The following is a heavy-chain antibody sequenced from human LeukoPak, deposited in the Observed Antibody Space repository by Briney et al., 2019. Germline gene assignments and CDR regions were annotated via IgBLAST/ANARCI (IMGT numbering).Heavy chain of an antibody. CDR2: ILHTGST. V-gene: IGHV4-34*12. Sequence: PSETLSLTCAVSGYSLTNHYWIWIRQPPGKGLEWIGEILHTGSTNYNPSFKSRVTISIDTSKNQFFLSLTSVTAADTAVYYCARGPAAVRPWGQGTLVTVSS. D-gene: IGHD6-13*01. CDR1: GYSLTNHY. CDR3: ARGPAAVRP. J-gene: IGHJ5*02.